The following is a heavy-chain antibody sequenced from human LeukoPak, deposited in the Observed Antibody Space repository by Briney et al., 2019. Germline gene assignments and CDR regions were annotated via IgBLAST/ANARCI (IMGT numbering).Heavy chain of an antibody. Sequence: ASVKVSCKASGGTFSSYAISWVRQAPGQGLEWMGWINPNSGGTNYAQKFQGRVTMTRDTSISTAYMELSRLRSDDTAVYYCAVLPAAPSFWFDPWGQGTLVTVSS. CDR3: AVLPAAPSFWFDP. D-gene: IGHD2-2*01. CDR2: INPNSGGT. V-gene: IGHV1-2*02. J-gene: IGHJ5*02. CDR1: GGTFSSYA.